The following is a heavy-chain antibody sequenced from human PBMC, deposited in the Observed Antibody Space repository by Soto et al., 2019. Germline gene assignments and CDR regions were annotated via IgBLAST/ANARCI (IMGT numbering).Heavy chain of an antibody. J-gene: IGHJ6*02. Sequence: GASVKVSCKASGGTFSSYAISWVRQAPGQGLEWMGGIIPIFGTANYAQKFQGRVTITADESTSTAYMELSSLRSEDTAVYYCAREYPGIAVAGDYYYYGMDVWGQGTTVTVSS. CDR2: IIPIFGTA. D-gene: IGHD6-19*01. CDR3: AREYPGIAVAGDYYYYGMDV. V-gene: IGHV1-69*13. CDR1: GGTFSSYA.